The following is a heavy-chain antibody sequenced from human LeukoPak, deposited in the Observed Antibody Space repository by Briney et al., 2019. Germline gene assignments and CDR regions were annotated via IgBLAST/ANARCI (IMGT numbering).Heavy chain of an antibody. CDR1: GYSISSGYY. D-gene: IGHD1-26*01. CDR2: IYHSGST. Sequence: SETLSLTCTVSGYSISSGYYWGWIRQPPGKGLEWIGSIYHSGSTYYNPSLKSRVTISADTSKNQFSLRLSSVTAADTAVYYCARDLTGSDAFDIWGQGTMVTVSS. CDR3: ARDLTGSDAFDI. J-gene: IGHJ3*02. V-gene: IGHV4-38-2*02.